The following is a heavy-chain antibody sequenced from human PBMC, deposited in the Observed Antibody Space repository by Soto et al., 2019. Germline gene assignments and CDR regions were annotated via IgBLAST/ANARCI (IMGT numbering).Heavy chain of an antibody. Sequence: SQTLSLTCAISGDSVSSNSAAWNWIRQSPSRGLEWLGRTYYRSKWYNDYAVSVKSRITINPDTSKNQFSLQLNSVTPEDTAVYYCARAPFYYDSSGYYFDYWGQGTLVTAPQ. V-gene: IGHV6-1*01. CDR3: ARAPFYYDSSGYYFDY. CDR2: TYYRSKWYN. J-gene: IGHJ4*02. D-gene: IGHD3-22*01. CDR1: GDSVSSNSAA.